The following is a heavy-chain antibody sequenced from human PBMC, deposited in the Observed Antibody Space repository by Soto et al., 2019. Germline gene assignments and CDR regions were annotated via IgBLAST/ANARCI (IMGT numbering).Heavy chain of an antibody. J-gene: IGHJ6*02. CDR3: ARLYYDYV. D-gene: IGHD3-3*01. CDR1: VWTFGTYS. Sequence: PWWSLRLSCSASVWTFGTYSMNWVRQAPGKGLEWIAYINSDSDNIMYADSVKGRFTISRDNAKNSLFLQMNSLTDEDTAVYYCARLYYDYVWGQGTTVTVSS. V-gene: IGHV3-48*02. CDR2: INSDSDNI.